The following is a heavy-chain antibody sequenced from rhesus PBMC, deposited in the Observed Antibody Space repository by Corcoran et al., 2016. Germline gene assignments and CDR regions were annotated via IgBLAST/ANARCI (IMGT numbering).Heavy chain of an antibody. D-gene: IGHD6-13*01. Sequence: EVQLVESGGGLVQPGGSLRLSCAASGFTFSSYWLYWVRKAPGKGLDWVSRMSSDGISTSYADSVKGRFTISRGNSQNSLYLQMNSLRAEDTAVYYCAKAIAANIFDYWGQGVLVTVSS. V-gene: IGHV3-119*01. CDR1: GFTFSSYW. CDR3: AKAIAANIFDY. CDR2: MSSDGIST. J-gene: IGHJ4*01.